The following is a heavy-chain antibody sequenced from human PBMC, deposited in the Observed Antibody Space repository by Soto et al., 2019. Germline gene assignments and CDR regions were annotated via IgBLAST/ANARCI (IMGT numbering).Heavy chain of an antibody. CDR1: GFTFSSYE. Sequence: EVQLVESGGGLVQPGGSLRLSCAASGFTFSSYEMNWVRQAPGKGLEWVSYINTRGNIIHYADSVKGRFTISRDSAKNSMYLQMNSLRAEDTAVYYSVRDIDYYDSSGYQDYWGQGTLVTVSS. CDR3: VRDIDYYDSSGYQDY. CDR2: INTRGNII. V-gene: IGHV3-48*03. J-gene: IGHJ4*02. D-gene: IGHD3-22*01.